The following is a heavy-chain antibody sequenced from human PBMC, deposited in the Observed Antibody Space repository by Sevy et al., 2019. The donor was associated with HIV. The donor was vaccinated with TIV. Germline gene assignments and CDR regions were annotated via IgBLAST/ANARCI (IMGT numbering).Heavy chain of an antibody. CDR3: AGSYFDSSGYSPLYYYGMDV. Sequence: ASVKVSCNASGGTFSNYAISWVRQAPGQGLEWMGGFIPMFDTANYAQKFRGKVTLTADGSTTTAYMELSSLRSDDTAVYYCAGSYFDSSGYSPLYYYGMDVWGQGTTVTVSS. CDR2: FIPMFDTA. D-gene: IGHD3-22*01. J-gene: IGHJ6*02. V-gene: IGHV1-69*13. CDR1: GGTFSNYA.